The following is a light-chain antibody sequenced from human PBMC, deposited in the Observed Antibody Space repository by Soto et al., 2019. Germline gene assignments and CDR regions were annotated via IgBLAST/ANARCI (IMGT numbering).Light chain of an antibody. CDR3: QRYDNLPPFT. CDR1: QDSRKY. J-gene: IGKJ3*01. CDR2: GAS. Sequence: DIQMTQSPSSLSASVGDRVTITCPASQDSRKYLNWYQQKPGRAPKLLISGASNLETGVPSRFSGNGYRTELNFTISSLKPEDVATYYCQRYDNLPPFTFGPGTKVAIK. V-gene: IGKV1-33*01.